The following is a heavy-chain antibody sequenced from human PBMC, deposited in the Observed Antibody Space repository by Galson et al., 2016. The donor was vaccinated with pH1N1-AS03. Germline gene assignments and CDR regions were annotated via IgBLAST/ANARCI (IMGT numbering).Heavy chain of an antibody. J-gene: IGHJ4*02. D-gene: IGHD3-3*01. V-gene: IGHV4-61*02. Sequence: TLSLTCTVSGASISSGSYYWSWIRQPAGKGLECIGRIYTSGSTYYNPSLKSRVTISGDTSKNQLSLKLSSLTAADTAIYYCARFTMGAFDYWGQGTLVTVSS. CDR2: IYTSGST. CDR3: ARFTMGAFDY. CDR1: GASISSGSYY.